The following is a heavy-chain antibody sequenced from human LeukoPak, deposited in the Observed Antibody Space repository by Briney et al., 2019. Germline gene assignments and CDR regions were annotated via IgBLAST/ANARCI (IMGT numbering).Heavy chain of an antibody. Sequence: GGSLRLSCAASGFIFSNYWMHWVRQAPGKGLVWVSRINSDGSDTTYADSVKGRFTISRDNAHNTLYLRMNSLRAEDTAVYYCARIRGGSYSDFWGQGTLVTVSS. J-gene: IGHJ4*02. D-gene: IGHD2-15*01. CDR2: INSDGSDT. V-gene: IGHV3-74*01. CDR1: GFIFSNYW. CDR3: ARIRGGSYSDF.